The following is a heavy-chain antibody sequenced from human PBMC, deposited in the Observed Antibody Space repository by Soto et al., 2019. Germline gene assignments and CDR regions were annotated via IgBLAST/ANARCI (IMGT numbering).Heavy chain of an antibody. V-gene: IGHV1-8*01. J-gene: IGHJ4*02. Sequence: QVQLVQSGAEVKNPGASVKVSCKASGYTFSNYDINWVRQATGQGLEWMGWMSPNSGRTCYAQKFQGRVTMTRNTSSSTAYMELSSLRSEDTAVYYCARGKRYTNDYWGQGTLVTVAS. CDR3: ARGKRYTNDY. CDR1: GYTFSNYD. D-gene: IGHD2-2*02. CDR2: MSPNSGRT.